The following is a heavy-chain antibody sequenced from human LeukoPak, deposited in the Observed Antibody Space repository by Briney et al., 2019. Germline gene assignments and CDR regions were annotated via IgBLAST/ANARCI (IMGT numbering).Heavy chain of an antibody. D-gene: IGHD4-17*01. Sequence: GGSLRLSCAASGFTVSSNYMSWVRQAPGKGLEWVSVIYSGGSAYYADSVKGRFTISRDNSKNTLYLQMNSLRAEETAVYYCARGSDYGDYGDYWGQGTLVTVSS. V-gene: IGHV3-53*01. CDR1: GFTVSSNY. CDR2: IYSGGSA. J-gene: IGHJ4*02. CDR3: ARGSDYGDYGDY.